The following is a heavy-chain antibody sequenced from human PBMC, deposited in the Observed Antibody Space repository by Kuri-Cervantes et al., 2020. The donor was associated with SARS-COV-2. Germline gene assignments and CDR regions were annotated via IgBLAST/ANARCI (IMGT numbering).Heavy chain of an antibody. Sequence: GGSLRLSCAASGFTFSSYAMSWARQAPGKGLEWVSAISGSGGSTYYADSVKGRFTISRDNAKNSLYLQMNSLKTEDTAVYYCTTDYDFWSGYYDYFDYWGQGTLVTVSS. V-gene: IGHV3-23*01. CDR2: ISGSGGST. CDR3: TTDYDFWSGYYDYFDY. CDR1: GFTFSSYA. J-gene: IGHJ4*02. D-gene: IGHD3-3*01.